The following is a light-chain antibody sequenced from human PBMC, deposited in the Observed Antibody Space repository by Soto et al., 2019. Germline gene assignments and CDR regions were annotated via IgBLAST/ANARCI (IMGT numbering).Light chain of an antibody. Sequence: EIVLTQSPGPLSLSPGERATLSCRASQSVSSGYLAWYQQKPGRVPRLLIYGTSNMAPGITHRFTGSGSWTDFTLGIARVVPEALALYYCQLCGIAPFSFGPGSNVYSK. CDR2: GTS. J-gene: IGKJ3*01. V-gene: IGKV3-20*01. CDR3: QLCGIAPFS. CDR1: QSVSSGY.